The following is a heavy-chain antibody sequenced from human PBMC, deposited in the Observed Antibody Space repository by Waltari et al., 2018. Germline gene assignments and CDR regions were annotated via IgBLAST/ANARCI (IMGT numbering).Heavy chain of an antibody. CDR3: ARLEGDFWSGYYKFDY. CDR2: MYYSGNT. J-gene: IGHJ4*02. CDR1: GGSIGRRSYY. D-gene: IGHD3-3*01. V-gene: IGHV4-39*01. Sequence: QLQLQESGPGLVRPSETLSLSCSVSGGSIGRRSYYLAWIRQPPGKGLEWIGSMYYSGNTYYNPSLKSRVSISGDTSKNEFYLKLSSVTAADTAVYYCARLEGDFWSGYYKFDYWGQGTLVTVSS.